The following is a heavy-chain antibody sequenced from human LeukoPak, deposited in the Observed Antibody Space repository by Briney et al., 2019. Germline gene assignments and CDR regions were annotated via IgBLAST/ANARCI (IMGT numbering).Heavy chain of an antibody. J-gene: IGHJ6*02. CDR1: GITLSNYG. CDR2: IKSKTDGGTT. V-gene: IGHV3-15*01. D-gene: IGHD3-10*01. CDR3: TTDLWFGEFGLDV. Sequence: GGSLRLSCAVSGITLSNYGMSWVRQAPGKGLEWVGRIKSKTDGGTTDYVAPVKGRFTISRDDSKNTLYVQMNSLKTEDTAVYYCTTDLWFGEFGLDVWGQGTTVIVSS.